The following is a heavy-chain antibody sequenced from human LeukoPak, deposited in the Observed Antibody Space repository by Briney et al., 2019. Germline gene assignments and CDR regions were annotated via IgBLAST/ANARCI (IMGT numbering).Heavy chain of an antibody. CDR3: ARGRTALAYFDS. V-gene: IGHV3-48*02. CDR1: GFTFSRYS. J-gene: IGHJ4*02. CDR2: ITSGSTTM. Sequence: GGAPRHSCAASGFTFSRYSMYWVRQDPGKRLEWVSYITSGSTTMYYADSVKGRFTISRDNAKNSLFLQMNSLRDEDTAVYFCARGRTALAYFDSWGQGTLVTVSS. D-gene: IGHD5-18*01.